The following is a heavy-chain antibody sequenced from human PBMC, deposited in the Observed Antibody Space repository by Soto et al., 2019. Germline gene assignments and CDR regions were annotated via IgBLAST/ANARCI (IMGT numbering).Heavy chain of an antibody. CDR1: GYTFTSYG. J-gene: IGHJ4*02. V-gene: IGHV1-18*01. D-gene: IGHD2-15*01. CDR2: ISAYNGNT. Sequence: ASVMVSCKASGYTFTSYGISWVRQAPGQGLEWMGWISAYNGNTNYAQKLQGRVTMTTDTSTSTAYMELRSLRSDDTAVYYCARDLNGYCSGGSCYSGVRQDYWGQGTLVTVSS. CDR3: ARDLNGYCSGGSCYSGVRQDY.